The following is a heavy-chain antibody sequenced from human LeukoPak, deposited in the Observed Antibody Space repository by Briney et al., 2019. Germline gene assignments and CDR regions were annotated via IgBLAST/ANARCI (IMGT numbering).Heavy chain of an antibody. J-gene: IGHJ4*02. Sequence: PGGSLRLSCAASGFTFSIYGMHWVRQAPGKGLEWVAFISSDTNTKYADSVKGRFAISRDNAKSTLFLQMSSLRTEDTAVYYCARDFKTEDGYNTYYFDYWGQGTLVTVSS. D-gene: IGHD5-24*01. CDR3: ARDFKTEDGYNTYYFDY. CDR2: ISSDTNTK. CDR1: GFTFSIYG. V-gene: IGHV3-30*03.